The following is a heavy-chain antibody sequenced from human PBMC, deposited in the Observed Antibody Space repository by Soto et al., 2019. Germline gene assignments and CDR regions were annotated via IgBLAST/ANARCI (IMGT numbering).Heavy chain of an antibody. CDR3: ARGGGNGDY. V-gene: IGHV3-7*04. CDR1: GFTFSTYW. CDR2: IKQDGSDV. D-gene: IGHD1-1*01. Sequence: EVPLVESGGGLVQPGGSLRLSCAASGFTFSTYWMTWVRQAPGKGLEWVAAIKQDGSDVYYVDSVKGRFTISRDSAKNSLYLQMNSLRAEDTAVYYCARGGGNGDYWGQGTLVTVSS. J-gene: IGHJ4*02.